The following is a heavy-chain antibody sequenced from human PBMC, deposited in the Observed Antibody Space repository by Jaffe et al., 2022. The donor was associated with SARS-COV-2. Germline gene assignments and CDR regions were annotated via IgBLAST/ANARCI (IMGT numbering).Heavy chain of an antibody. D-gene: IGHD6-19*01. Sequence: QLQLQESGPGLVKPSETLSLTCTVSGGSISSSSYYWGWIRQPPGKGLEWIGSIYYSGSTYYNPSLKSRVTISVDTSKNQFSLKLSSVTAADTAVYYCARHSARGGWSWQYWGQGTLVTVSS. J-gene: IGHJ4*02. CDR3: ARHSARGGWSWQY. CDR1: GGSISSSSYY. V-gene: IGHV4-39*01. CDR2: IYYSGST.